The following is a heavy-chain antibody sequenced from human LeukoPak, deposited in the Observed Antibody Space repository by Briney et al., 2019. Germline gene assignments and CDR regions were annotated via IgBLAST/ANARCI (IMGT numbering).Heavy chain of an antibody. D-gene: IGHD2-21*02. CDR1: GGTFSSYA. CDR2: ISGYNGNT. CDR3: ARDEHIVVVTAIFDAFDI. J-gene: IGHJ3*02. V-gene: IGHV1-18*04. Sequence: ASVKVSCKASGGTFSSYAISWVRQAPGQGLEWMGWISGYNGNTNYAQRFQGRFTMTTDTSTSTAYMELRSLRSDDTAVYYCARDEHIVVVTAIFDAFDIWGQGTMVTVSS.